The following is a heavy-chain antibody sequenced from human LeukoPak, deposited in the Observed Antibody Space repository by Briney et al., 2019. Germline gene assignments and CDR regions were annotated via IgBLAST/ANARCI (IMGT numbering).Heavy chain of an antibody. CDR1: GFTFSNSG. V-gene: IGHV3-73*01. CDR2: IRSKIRNYET. CDR3: ARRRDQRLEIPSDC. J-gene: IGHJ4*02. D-gene: IGHD6-25*01. Sequence: SGGSLRLSCAASGFTFSNSGVHWVRQASGKGLEWVGRIRSKIRNYETAFAASVEGRFTISRDDSKNMTYLHMNSLKTEDTAVYYCARRRDQRLEIPSDCWGQGTLVTVSS.